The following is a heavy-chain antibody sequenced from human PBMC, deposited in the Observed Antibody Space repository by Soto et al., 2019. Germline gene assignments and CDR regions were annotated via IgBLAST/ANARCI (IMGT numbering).Heavy chain of an antibody. CDR2: ISYDGSNK. V-gene: IGHV3-30*18. CDR3: AKVLVDTAMGPLYYYYGMDV. CDR1: GFTFSSYG. D-gene: IGHD5-18*01. J-gene: IGHJ6*02. Sequence: QVQLVESGGGVVQPGRSLRLSCAASGFTFSSYGMHWVRQAPGKGLEWVAVISYDGSNKYYADSVKGRFTISRDNSKNTLYLQMNSLRAEDTAVYYCAKVLVDTAMGPLYYYYGMDVWGQGTTVTVSS.